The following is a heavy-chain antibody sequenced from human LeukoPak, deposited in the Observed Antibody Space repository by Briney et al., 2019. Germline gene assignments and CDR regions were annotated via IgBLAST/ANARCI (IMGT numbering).Heavy chain of an antibody. D-gene: IGHD3-22*01. Sequence: ASVKVSCKASGYTFTGYYMHWVRQAPGQGLEWMGWINPNSGGTNYAQKFQGRVTMTRDTSISTAYMELSRLRSDDTAVYYCARPNYYDSSGDAFDIWGQGTMVTVSS. CDR3: ARPNYYDSSGDAFDI. V-gene: IGHV1-2*02. J-gene: IGHJ3*02. CDR1: GYTFTGYY. CDR2: INPNSGGT.